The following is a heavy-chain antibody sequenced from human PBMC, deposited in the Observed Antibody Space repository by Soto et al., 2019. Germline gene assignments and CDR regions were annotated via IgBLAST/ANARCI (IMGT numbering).Heavy chain of an antibody. V-gene: IGHV3-15*01. J-gene: IGHJ4*02. D-gene: IGHD3-22*01. CDR2: IKSKTDGGTT. CDR3: TTVKVVTLRFQGVRPNY. CDR1: GFTFSNAW. Sequence: GGSLRLSCAASGFTFSNAWMSWVRQAPGKGLEWVGRIKSKTDGGTTDYAAPVKGRFTISRDDSKNTLYLQMNSLKTEDTAVYYCTTVKVVTLRFQGVRPNYWGQGTLVTVSS.